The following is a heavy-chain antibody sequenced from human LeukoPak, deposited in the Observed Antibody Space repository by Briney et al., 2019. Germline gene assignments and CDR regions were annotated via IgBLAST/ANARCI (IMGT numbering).Heavy chain of an antibody. CDR1: GFTFGDYA. CDR2: IRSKAYGGTT. J-gene: IGHJ4*02. D-gene: IGHD6-19*01. CDR3: ARVGYTSGWYRN. V-gene: IGHV3-49*03. Sequence: GGSLRLSCTASGFTFGDYAMSWFRQAPGKGLEWVGFIRSKAYGGTTEYAASVKGRFTISRDDSKSIAYLQMNSLRAEDTAVYYCARVGYTSGWYRNWGQGTLVTVSS.